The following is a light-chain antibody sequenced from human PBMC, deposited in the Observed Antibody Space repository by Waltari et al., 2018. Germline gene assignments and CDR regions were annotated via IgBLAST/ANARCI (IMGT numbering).Light chain of an antibody. V-gene: IGLV7-46*01. CDR2: DTS. Sequence: QAVVTQEPSLTVSPGGTVTLTCGSSPGAVTSGHYPYRFQQKPGQAPRTLIYDTSNKHSWTPARFSGFLLGGKAALTLSGAQPEDEAEYYCLLSYSGARPWVFGGGTKLTVL. CDR1: PGAVTSGHY. J-gene: IGLJ3*02. CDR3: LLSYSGARPWV.